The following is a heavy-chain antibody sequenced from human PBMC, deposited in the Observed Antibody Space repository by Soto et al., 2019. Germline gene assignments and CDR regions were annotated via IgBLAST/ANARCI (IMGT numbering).Heavy chain of an antibody. CDR3: ARDAGGYYGSVSYGAFDI. D-gene: IGHD3-10*01. J-gene: IGHJ3*02. Sequence: EVQLVESGGGLVQPGGSLRLSCAASGFTFSSYWMHWVRQAPGKGLVWVSRINSDGSSTSYADSVKGRFTISRDNAKNTLYLQMNSLRAEDTAVYYCARDAGGYYGSVSYGAFDIWGQGTMVTVSS. CDR2: INSDGSST. V-gene: IGHV3-74*01. CDR1: GFTFSSYW.